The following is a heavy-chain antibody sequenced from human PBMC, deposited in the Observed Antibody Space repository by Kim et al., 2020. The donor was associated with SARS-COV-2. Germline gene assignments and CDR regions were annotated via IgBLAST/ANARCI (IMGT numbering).Heavy chain of an antibody. CDR1: GGTFSSYA. D-gene: IGHD3-10*01. CDR3: ARAKVIGSGSYYYYGMDV. CDR2: IIPIFGTA. J-gene: IGHJ6*02. Sequence: SVKVSCKASGGTFSSYAISWVRQAPGQGLEWMGGIIPIFGTANYAQKFQGRVTITADESTSTAYMELSSLRSEDTAVYYCARAKVIGSGSYYYYGMDVWGQGTTVTVSS. V-gene: IGHV1-69*13.